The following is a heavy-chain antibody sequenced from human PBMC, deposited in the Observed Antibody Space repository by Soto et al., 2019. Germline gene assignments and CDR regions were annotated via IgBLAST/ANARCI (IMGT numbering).Heavy chain of an antibody. V-gene: IGHV4-4*07. Sequence: QVQLQESGPGLVKPSETLSLTCTVSGVSITPYFWSWIRQPAGEAPEWLGHIYASGRTTYNPSLKSRVTMFVSQTQVSLRLTSETAADTAVYYCARHFDVDPSLDHYYFDLWGRGALVTVSS. CDR2: IYASGRT. CDR1: GVSITPYF. CDR3: ARHFDVDPSLDHYYFDL. J-gene: IGHJ2*01. D-gene: IGHD3-9*01.